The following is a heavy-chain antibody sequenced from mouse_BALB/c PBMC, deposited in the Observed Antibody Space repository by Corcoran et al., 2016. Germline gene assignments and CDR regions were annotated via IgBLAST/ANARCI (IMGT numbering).Heavy chain of an antibody. Sequence: EVLVQQSGRELVTPGASVELPCKASGYTYTDYNMDRVKQSHGKRLEWFGDINPNNGGTVYNQRLKGKATLTVDKSSSTAYMELRSLTSEYTAVYYCAITYYGSGGFAYWGQGTLVTVSA. CDR3: AITYYGSGGFAY. D-gene: IGHD1-1*01. J-gene: IGHJ3*01. CDR2: INPNNGGT. V-gene: IGHV1-18*01. CDR1: GYTYTDYN.